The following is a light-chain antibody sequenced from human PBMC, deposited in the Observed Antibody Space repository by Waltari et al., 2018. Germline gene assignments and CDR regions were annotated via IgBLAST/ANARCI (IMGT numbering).Light chain of an antibody. CDR2: EVN. J-gene: IGLJ3*02. Sequence: WYQQHPGKVPKLSSFEVNKRPAGVSVRFCGSKSANAASLTISGIQAEDEANYYCTSYTTSSTWVFGGGTRLTVL. V-gene: IGLV2-14*01. CDR3: TSYTTSSTWV.